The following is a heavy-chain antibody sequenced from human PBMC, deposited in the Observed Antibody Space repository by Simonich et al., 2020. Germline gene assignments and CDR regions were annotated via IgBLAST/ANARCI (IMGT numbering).Heavy chain of an antibody. J-gene: IGHJ6*03. CDR1: GYTFTGYY. V-gene: IGHV1-2*02. CDR3: ARVPPTSGSYYYYYYYMDV. CDR2: INPNSGGT. D-gene: IGHD1-26*01. Sequence: QVQLVQSGAEVKKPGASVKVSCKASGYTFTGYYMHWVRQAPGKGLEWMGWINPNSGGTNYATKFQGRVTRTRDTSISTAYMALSRLRSDDTAVYYCARVPPTSGSYYYYYYYMDVWGKGTTVTVSS.